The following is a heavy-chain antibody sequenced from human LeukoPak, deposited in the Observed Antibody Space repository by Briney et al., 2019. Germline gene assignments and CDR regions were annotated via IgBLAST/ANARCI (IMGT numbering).Heavy chain of an antibody. CDR1: GFTFSSYA. V-gene: IGHV3-30*04. CDR3: ARDLVVRGVIIYYGMDV. D-gene: IGHD3-10*01. J-gene: IGHJ6*02. Sequence: PGKSLRLSCAASGFTFSSYAMHWVRQAPGKGLEWVAVISYDGSNKYYADSMKGRFTISRDNSKNTLYLQMNSLRAEDTAVYYCARDLVVRGVIIYYGMDVWGQGTTVTVSS. CDR2: ISYDGSNK.